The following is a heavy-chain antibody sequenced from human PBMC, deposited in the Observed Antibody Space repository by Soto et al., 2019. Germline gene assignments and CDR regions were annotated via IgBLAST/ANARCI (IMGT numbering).Heavy chain of an antibody. V-gene: IGHV3-23*01. J-gene: IGHJ5*02. Sequence: LRLSCAASGFTFSSYAMSWVRQAPGKGLEWVSAISGSGGSTYYADSVKGRFTISRDNSKNTLYLQMNSLRAEDTAVYYCARITRNHYDFWSGYFRWFDPWGQGTLVTVSS. CDR3: ARITRNHYDFWSGYFRWFDP. CDR1: GFTFSSYA. CDR2: ISGSGGST. D-gene: IGHD3-3*01.